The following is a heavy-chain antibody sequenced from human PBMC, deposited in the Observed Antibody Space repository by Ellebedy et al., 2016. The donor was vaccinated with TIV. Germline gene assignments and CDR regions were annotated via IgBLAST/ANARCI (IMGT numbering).Heavy chain of an antibody. V-gene: IGHV3-7*01. CDR1: GFTFSSYW. J-gene: IGHJ6*02. CDR3: ARKERIAVAGGEYYYYYGMDV. CDR2: IKQDGSEK. D-gene: IGHD6-19*01. Sequence: GGSLRLSCAASGFTFSSYWMSWVRQAPGKGLEWVANIKQDGSEKYYVDSVKGRFTISRDNAKNSLYLQMNSLRAEDTAVYYYARKERIAVAGGEYYYYYGMDVWGQGTMVTVSS.